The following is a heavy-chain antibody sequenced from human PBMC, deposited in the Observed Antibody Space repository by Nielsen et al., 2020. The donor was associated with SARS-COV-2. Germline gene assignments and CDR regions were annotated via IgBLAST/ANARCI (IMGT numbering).Heavy chain of an antibody. Sequence: GESLKISCVASGFTFSGSAMHWVRQASGKGLEWLGRIRSYANECATAYAASVEGRFTVSRDDSKNTAYLQMNSLKSEDTAVYYCAKSIPVGPAAIPSWFDPWGQGTLVTVSS. CDR1: GFTFSGSA. V-gene: IGHV3-73*01. CDR2: IRSYANECAT. D-gene: IGHD2-2*01. J-gene: IGHJ5*02. CDR3: AKSIPVGPAAIPSWFDP.